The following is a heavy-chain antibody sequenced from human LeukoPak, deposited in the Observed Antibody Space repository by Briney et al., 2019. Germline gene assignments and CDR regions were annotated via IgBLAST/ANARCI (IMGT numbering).Heavy chain of an antibody. CDR3: AKSLRGYSASRFDC. Sequence: PGGSLRLSCAASGFSFSGYAMSWVRQAPGKGLEWVSTISGSGATKYCADSVKGRFIISRDNSKNTLYLQMNSLRAEDTAVYYCAKSLRGYSASRFDCWGQGTLVTVSS. V-gene: IGHV3-23*01. CDR2: ISGSGATK. J-gene: IGHJ4*02. CDR1: GFSFSGYA. D-gene: IGHD4-11*01.